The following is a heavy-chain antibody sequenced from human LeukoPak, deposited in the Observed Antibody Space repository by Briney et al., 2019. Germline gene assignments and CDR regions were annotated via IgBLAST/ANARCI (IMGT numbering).Heavy chain of an antibody. CDR1: GGSISRYY. D-gene: IGHD6-19*01. V-gene: IGHV4-4*07. CDR3: ARDQGGGHNSSGWYYFDY. J-gene: IGHJ4*02. CDR2: IYTSGST. Sequence: SETLSLTCTVSGGSISRYYWSWIRQPAGKGLEWIGRIYTSGSTNYNPSLKSRVTMSVDTSKNQFSLKLSSVTAADTAVYYCARDQGGGHNSSGWYYFDYWGQGTLVTVSS.